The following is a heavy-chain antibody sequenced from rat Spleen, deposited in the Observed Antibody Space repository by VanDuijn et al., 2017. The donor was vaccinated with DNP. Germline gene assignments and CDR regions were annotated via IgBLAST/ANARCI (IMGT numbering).Heavy chain of an antibody. CDR2: IRYDGGSI. D-gene: IGHD1-4*01. CDR3: ATRDLAGITTD. J-gene: IGHJ2*01. V-gene: IGHV5-20*01. Sequence: EVQLVESGGGLVQPGRSLQLSCAASGFTFSDYYMAWVRQAPTKGLEWVAYIRYDGGSIYYGDSVKGRFTISRDNAKSTLYLQMDSLRSEDTATYYCATRDLAGITTDWGQGVMVTVSS. CDR1: GFTFSDYY.